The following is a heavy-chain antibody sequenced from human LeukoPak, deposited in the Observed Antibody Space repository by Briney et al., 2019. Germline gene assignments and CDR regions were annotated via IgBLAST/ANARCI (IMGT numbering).Heavy chain of an antibody. Sequence: GGSLRLFSAASGFTFSSYSMNWVRQAPGKGLEWVSSIGSRSTYTYSADSVKGRFTISRDNAKNSLYLQMNSLRAGDTAVYYCARGGLNFDAFDIWGQGTMVTVSS. CDR1: GFTFSSYS. CDR2: IGSRSTYT. D-gene: IGHD1-7*01. CDR3: ARGGLNFDAFDI. V-gene: IGHV3-21*01. J-gene: IGHJ3*02.